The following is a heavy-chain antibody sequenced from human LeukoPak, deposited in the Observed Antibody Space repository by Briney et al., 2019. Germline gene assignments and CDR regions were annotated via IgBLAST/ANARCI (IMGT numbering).Heavy chain of an antibody. CDR2: IYTSGST. V-gene: IGHV4-4*07. CDR3: ARPGGRLWSSQNWFDP. Sequence: PSETLSLTCTVSGYSISSGYYWGWIRQPAGKGLEWIGRIYTSGSTNYNPSLKSRVTMSVDTSKNQFSLKLSSVTAADTAVYYCARPGGRLWSSQNWFDPWGQGTLVTVSS. D-gene: IGHD2-15*01. CDR1: GYSISSGYY. J-gene: IGHJ5*02.